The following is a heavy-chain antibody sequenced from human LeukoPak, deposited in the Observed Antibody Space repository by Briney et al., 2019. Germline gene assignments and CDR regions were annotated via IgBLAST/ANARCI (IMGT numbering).Heavy chain of an antibody. D-gene: IGHD2-15*01. V-gene: IGHV3-74*01. CDR3: ARSPVVVAATNRPFDY. Sequence: PGGSLRLSCAASGFTFSSYWMHWVRQAPGKGLVWVSRSNSDGSSTSYADSVKGRFTISRDNAEKTLYLQMTRLRAEDTAVYYCARSPVVVAATNRPFDYWGQGTLVTVSS. CDR1: GFTFSSYW. CDR2: SNSDGSST. J-gene: IGHJ4*02.